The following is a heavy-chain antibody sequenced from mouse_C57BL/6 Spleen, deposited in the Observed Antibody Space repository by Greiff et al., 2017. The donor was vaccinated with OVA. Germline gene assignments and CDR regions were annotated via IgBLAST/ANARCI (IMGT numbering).Heavy chain of an antibody. D-gene: IGHD2-1*01. CDR3: ARDNGNYDAMDY. CDR1: GYSITSGYY. Sequence: DVQLQESGPGLVKPSQSLSLTCSVTGYSITSGYYWNWIRQFPGNKLEWMGYISYDGSNNYNPSLKNRISITRDTSKNQFFLKLNSVTTEDTATYYCARDNGNYDAMDYWGQGTSVTVSS. V-gene: IGHV3-6*01. CDR2: ISYDGSN. J-gene: IGHJ4*01.